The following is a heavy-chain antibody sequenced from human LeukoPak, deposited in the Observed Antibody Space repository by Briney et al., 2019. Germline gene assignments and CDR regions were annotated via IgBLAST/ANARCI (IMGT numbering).Heavy chain of an antibody. Sequence: PGGSLRLSCAASGFTFSSYGMHWVRQAPAKGLEWVAVISYDGSNKYYADSVKGRFTISRDNSKNTLYLQMNSLRAEDTAVYYCAKDIVGAFDYWGQGTLVTVSS. J-gene: IGHJ4*02. CDR3: AKDIVGAFDY. CDR2: ISYDGSNK. CDR1: GFTFSSYG. V-gene: IGHV3-30*18. D-gene: IGHD1-26*01.